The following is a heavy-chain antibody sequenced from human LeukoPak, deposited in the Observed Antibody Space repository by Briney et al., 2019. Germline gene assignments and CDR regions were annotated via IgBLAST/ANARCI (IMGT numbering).Heavy chain of an antibody. CDR1: GYTFTCYD. Sequence: ASVKVSCKASGYTFTCYDINWVRQATGQGLEWMGWMNPNSGNTGYAQKFQGRVTITRNTSISTAYMELSSLRSEDTAVYYCARGVGYCSSTSCKLAWFDPWGQGTLVTVSS. V-gene: IGHV1-8*03. CDR2: MNPNSGNT. D-gene: IGHD2-2*01. CDR3: ARGVGYCSSTSCKLAWFDP. J-gene: IGHJ5*02.